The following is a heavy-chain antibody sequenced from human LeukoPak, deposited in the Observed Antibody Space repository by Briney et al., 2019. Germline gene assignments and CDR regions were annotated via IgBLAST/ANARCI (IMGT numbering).Heavy chain of an antibody. J-gene: IGHJ6*02. CDR2: ISSYNGNT. CDR1: GYTFNNYG. V-gene: IGHV1-18*01. CDR3: ARSIRPSGSDYPKPNHGMDV. Sequence: ASVKVSCKATGYTFNNYGINWVRQAPGQGLEWMGWISSYNGNTNYTQNLRGRVTMTTDTSTSTAYMELRSLRSDDAAVYYCARSIRPSGSDYPKPNHGMDVWGQGTTATVSS. D-gene: IGHD3-10*01.